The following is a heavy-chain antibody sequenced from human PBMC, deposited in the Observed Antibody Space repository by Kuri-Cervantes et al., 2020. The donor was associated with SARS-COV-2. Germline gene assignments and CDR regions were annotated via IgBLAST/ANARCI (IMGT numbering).Heavy chain of an antibody. V-gene: IGHV3-30*02. Sequence: GESLKISCAASGFTFSRYGMHWVRQAPGKGLEWVAIIYYDGSYKHYAESVKGRFTISRDNSKNTLYLQMNSLRAEDTAVYYCARGARAFYYYYGMDVWGQGTTVTVSS. J-gene: IGHJ6*02. CDR2: IYYDGSYK. CDR1: GFTFSRYG. CDR3: ARGARAFYYYYGMDV.